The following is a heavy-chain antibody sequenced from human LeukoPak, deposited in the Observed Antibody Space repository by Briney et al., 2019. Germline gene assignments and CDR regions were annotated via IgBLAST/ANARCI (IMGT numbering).Heavy chain of an antibody. J-gene: IGHJ3*02. D-gene: IGHD6-13*01. V-gene: IGHV3-33*06. CDR2: IWYDGSNK. Sequence: AGGSLRLSCAASGFTFSSYGMHWVRQAPGKGLEWVAVIWYDGSNKYYADPVKGRFTISRDNSKNTLYLQMNSLRAEDTAAYYCAKDLRAAAGTDAFDIWGQGTMVTVSS. CDR1: GFTFSSYG. CDR3: AKDLRAAAGTDAFDI.